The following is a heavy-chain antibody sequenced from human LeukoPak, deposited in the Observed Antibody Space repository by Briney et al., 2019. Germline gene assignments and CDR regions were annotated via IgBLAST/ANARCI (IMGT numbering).Heavy chain of an antibody. CDR2: IYTSGST. D-gene: IGHD5-18*01. J-gene: IGHJ6*02. Sequence: PSQTLSLTCTVSGGSISSGSYYWRWIRQPAGKGLEWIGRIYTSGSTNYNPSLKSRVTISVDTSKNQFSLKLSSVTAADTAVYYCASIDTAMVDNYYHGMDVWGQGTTVTVSS. V-gene: IGHV4-61*02. CDR3: ASIDTAMVDNYYHGMDV. CDR1: GGSISSGSYY.